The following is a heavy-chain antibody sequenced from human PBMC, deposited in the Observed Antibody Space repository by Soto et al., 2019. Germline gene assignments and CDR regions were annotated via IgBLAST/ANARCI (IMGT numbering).Heavy chain of an antibody. D-gene: IGHD3-3*01. J-gene: IGHJ4*02. CDR3: ARSPYDFWSPGQFYFDH. V-gene: IGHV3-23*01. CDR2: ISGSRGTT. CDR1: GFILSMQA. Sequence: GALRLSWGGCGFILSMQAMSLVREAAGRGVESVSGISGSRGTTFYADCVKGRFTISRDNSKKTLYLQMNGLRAEYTAVYYCARSPYDFWSPGQFYFDHWGQRTLVTVSS.